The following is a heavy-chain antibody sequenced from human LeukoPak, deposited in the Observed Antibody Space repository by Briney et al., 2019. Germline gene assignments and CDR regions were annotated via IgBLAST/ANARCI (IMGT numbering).Heavy chain of an antibody. CDR3: ARVGGYYDSSGYYPNWFDP. CDR1: GFTFSSYW. Sequence: PGGSLRLSCAASGFTFSSYWMSWVRQAPGKGLEWVANIKQDGSEKYYVDSVKGRFTISRDNAKNSLYLQMNSLRAEDTAVYYCARVGGYYDSSGYYPNWFDPWGQGTLVTVSS. V-gene: IGHV3-7*03. CDR2: IKQDGSEK. D-gene: IGHD3-22*01. J-gene: IGHJ5*02.